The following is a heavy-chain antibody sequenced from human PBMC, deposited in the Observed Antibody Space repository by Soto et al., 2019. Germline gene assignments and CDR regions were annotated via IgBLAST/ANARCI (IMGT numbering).Heavy chain of an antibody. V-gene: IGHV1-69*13. CDR1: GGTFSSYA. D-gene: IGHD4-17*01. J-gene: IGHJ6*02. CDR2: IIPIFGTA. CDR3: ARVKDPTVTRGADV. Sequence: SVKVSCKASGGTFSSYAISWVRQAPGQGLEWMGGIIPIFGTANYAQKFQGRVTITADESTSTAYMELSSLRSEDTAVYYCARVKDPTVTRGADVWGQGTTVTVSS.